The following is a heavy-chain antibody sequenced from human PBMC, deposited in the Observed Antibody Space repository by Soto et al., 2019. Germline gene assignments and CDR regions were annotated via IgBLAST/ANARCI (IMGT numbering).Heavy chain of an antibody. Sequence: ASVKVSCKVSGYTLTELSMHWVRQAPGKGLEWMGGFDPEDGETIYAQKFQGRVTMTEDTSTDTAYMELSSLRSEDTAVYYCAKDLGLQAYSSSWYNYWGQGTLVTVSS. CDR3: AKDLGLQAYSSSWYNY. CDR1: GYTLTELS. J-gene: IGHJ4*02. V-gene: IGHV1-24*01. D-gene: IGHD6-13*01. CDR2: FDPEDGET.